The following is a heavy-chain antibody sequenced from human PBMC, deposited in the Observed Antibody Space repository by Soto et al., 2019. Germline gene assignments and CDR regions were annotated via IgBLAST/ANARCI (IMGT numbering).Heavy chain of an antibody. Sequence: QVQLLESGPGLVKPSQTLSLTCTVSGGSISSGDYYWSWIRQPPGKGLGWIGYIYHSGSTYYNPSLKSRVTISVDTSKNQFSLKLSSVTAADTAVYYCARERPDGARLDPWGQGTLVTVSS. CDR2: IYHSGST. D-gene: IGHD6-6*01. CDR3: ARERPDGARLDP. V-gene: IGHV4-30-4*01. CDR1: GGSISSGDYY. J-gene: IGHJ5*02.